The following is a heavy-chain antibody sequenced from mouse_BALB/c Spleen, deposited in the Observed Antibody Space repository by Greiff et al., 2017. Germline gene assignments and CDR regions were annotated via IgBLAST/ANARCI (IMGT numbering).Heavy chain of an antibody. CDR2: IHYSGST. Sequence: EVQGVESGPDLVKPSQSLSLTCTVTGYSITSCYSWHWIRQFPGNKLEWMGYIHYSGSTNYNPSLKSRISITRDTSKNQFFLQLNSVTTEDTATYYCARSMITTSGFAYWGQGTTLTVSA. D-gene: IGHD2-4*01. CDR3: ARSMITTSGFAY. CDR1: GYSITSCYS. V-gene: IGHV3-1*02. J-gene: IGHJ2*01.